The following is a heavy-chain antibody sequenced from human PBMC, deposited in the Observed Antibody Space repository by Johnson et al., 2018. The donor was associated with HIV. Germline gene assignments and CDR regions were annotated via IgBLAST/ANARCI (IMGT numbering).Heavy chain of an antibody. CDR1: GFTFSSYA. V-gene: IGHV3-30-3*01. Sequence: VQLVESGGGVVQPGRSLRLSCAASGFTFSSYAMHWVRQAPGKGLEWVAVISYDGSNKYYADSVKGRFTISRDNSKNTLYLQMNSLRAEDTAVYYCASLTFDIWGQGTMVTVSS. CDR2: ISYDGSNK. CDR3: ASLTFDI. J-gene: IGHJ3*02.